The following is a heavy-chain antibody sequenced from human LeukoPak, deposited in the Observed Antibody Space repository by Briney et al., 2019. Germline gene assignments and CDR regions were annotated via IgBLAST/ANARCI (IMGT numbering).Heavy chain of an antibody. CDR1: GYSFTSYY. J-gene: IGHJ3*02. D-gene: IGHD6-13*01. V-gene: IGHV1-46*01. CDR2: INPSGGST. Sequence: GESLKISCKGSGYSFTSYYMHWVRQAPGQGLEWMGIINPSGGSTSYAQKFQGRVTMTRDTSTSTVYMELSSLRSEDTAVYYCAREAAAGPDAFDIWGQGTMVTVSS. CDR3: AREAAAGPDAFDI.